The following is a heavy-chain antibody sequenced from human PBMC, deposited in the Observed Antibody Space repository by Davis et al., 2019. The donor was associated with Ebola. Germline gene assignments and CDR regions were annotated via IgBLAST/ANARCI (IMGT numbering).Heavy chain of an antibody. D-gene: IGHD2-2*01. CDR1: GGSISSGDYY. V-gene: IGHV4-30-4*01. Sequence: SETLSLTCTVSGGSISSGDYYWSWIRQPPGKGLEWIGYIYYSGSTYYNPSLKSRVTISVDTSKNQFSLKLSSVTAADTAVYYCARDRGIVVVPGLDYWGQGTLVTVSS. CDR2: IYYSGST. J-gene: IGHJ4*02. CDR3: ARDRGIVVVPGLDY.